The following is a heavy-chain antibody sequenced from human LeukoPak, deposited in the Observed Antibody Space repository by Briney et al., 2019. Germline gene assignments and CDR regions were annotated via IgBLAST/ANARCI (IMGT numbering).Heavy chain of an antibody. CDR2: SYYSGST. CDR1: GGSISSGAYY. CDR3: AREGRGSSGSALDY. V-gene: IGHV4-30-4*01. Sequence: SETLSLTCTVSGGSISSGAYYWSWIRQPPGKGLEWSVYSYYSGSTYYNPSLKSRVTISVDTSNNQFSLKLSSVTAADTAVYYCAREGRGSSGSALDYWGQGTLVTVSS. J-gene: IGHJ4*02. D-gene: IGHD3-22*01.